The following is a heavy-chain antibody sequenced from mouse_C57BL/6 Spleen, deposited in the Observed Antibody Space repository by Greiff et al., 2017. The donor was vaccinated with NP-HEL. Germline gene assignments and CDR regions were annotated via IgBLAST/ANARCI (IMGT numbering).Heavy chain of an antibody. CDR2: ISYDGSN. D-gene: IGHD1-1*01. J-gene: IGHJ4*01. CDR1: GYSITSGYY. V-gene: IGHV3-6*01. Sequence: ESGPGLVKPSQSLSLTCSVTGYSITSGYYWNWIRQFPGNKLEWMGYISYDGSNNYNPSLKNRISITRDTSKNQFFLKLNSVTTEDTATYYCASQSPYYYGSSYPYYAMDYWGQGTSVTVSS. CDR3: ASQSPYYYGSSYPYYAMDY.